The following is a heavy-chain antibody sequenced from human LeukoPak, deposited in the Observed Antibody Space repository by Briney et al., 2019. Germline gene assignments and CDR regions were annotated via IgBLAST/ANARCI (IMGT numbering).Heavy chain of an antibody. CDR3: ARAGVLRFLEWLLSPFDY. Sequence: HPGGSLRLSCAASGFTFSSYAMHWVRQAPGKGLEWVAVISYDGSNKYYADSVKGRFTISRDNSKNTLYLQMNSLRAEDTAVYYYARAGVLRFLEWLLSPFDYWGQGTLVTVSS. J-gene: IGHJ4*02. CDR2: ISYDGSNK. D-gene: IGHD3-3*01. CDR1: GFTFSSYA. V-gene: IGHV3-30-3*01.